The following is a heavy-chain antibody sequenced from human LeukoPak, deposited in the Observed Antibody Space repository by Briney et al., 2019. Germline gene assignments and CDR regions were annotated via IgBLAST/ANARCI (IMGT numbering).Heavy chain of an antibody. V-gene: IGHV3-23*01. CDR2: ISGSGGYT. Sequence: GGSLRLSCAASGFTFSIYAMTWVRQTPGKGLEWVSTISGSGGYTYYADPVKGRFTISRDNSKNTLYLQMNSLRAEDTAVYYCAKAGDTTHRGFFDYWGQGALVTVSS. CDR1: GFTFSIYA. D-gene: IGHD2-21*01. J-gene: IGHJ4*02. CDR3: AKAGDTTHRGFFDY.